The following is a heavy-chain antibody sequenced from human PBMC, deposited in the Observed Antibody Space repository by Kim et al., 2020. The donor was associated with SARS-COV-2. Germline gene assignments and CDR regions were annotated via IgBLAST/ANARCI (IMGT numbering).Heavy chain of an antibody. V-gene: IGHV5-51*01. Sequence: GESLKISCKGSGYSFTTFSIGWVRQMPGKGLEWMGIIYPGDSHTRYSPSFQGQVTISADKSISTAYLQWSSLKASDTAMYYCARQSTSWSQVDYWGQGTLVTVSS. CDR2: IYPGDSHT. CDR3: ARQSTSWSQVDY. J-gene: IGHJ4*02. CDR1: GYSFTTFS. D-gene: IGHD2-2*01.